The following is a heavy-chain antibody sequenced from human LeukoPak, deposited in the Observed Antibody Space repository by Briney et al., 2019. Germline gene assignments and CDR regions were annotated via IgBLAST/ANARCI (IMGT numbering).Heavy chain of an antibody. CDR2: TYYRSKWYY. CDR1: GDSVSSISVA. J-gene: IGHJ6*02. Sequence: SQTLSLTCAISGDSVSSISVAWNWIRQSPSRGLEWLGRTYYRSKWYYEYAVSVKGRINIHPDPSKNQFPLQLNSVTPQDTAVYYCALARSEYHYGMDVWGQGTTVTVSS. V-gene: IGHV6-1*01. CDR3: ALARSEYHYGMDV.